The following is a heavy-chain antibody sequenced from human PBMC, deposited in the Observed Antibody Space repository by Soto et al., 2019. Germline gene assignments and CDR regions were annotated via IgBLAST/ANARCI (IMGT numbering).Heavy chain of an antibody. V-gene: IGHV3-53*04. CDR1: GIPVSSNY. CDR3: ARDGPYYYASRMDV. Sequence: ESGGGLVQPGGSLRLSCVASGIPVSSNYMTWVRQAPGKGLEWVSVLHSGGDTYYANSVKGRFTISRHDSTNTVFLQMNSLTAEDTVVYYCARDGPYYYASRMDVWGQGTTVTVSS. J-gene: IGHJ6*02. CDR2: LHSGGDT. D-gene: IGHD3-10*01.